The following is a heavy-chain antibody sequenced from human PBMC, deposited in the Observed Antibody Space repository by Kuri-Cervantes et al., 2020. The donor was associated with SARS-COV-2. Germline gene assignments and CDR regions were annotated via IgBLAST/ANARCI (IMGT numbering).Heavy chain of an antibody. CDR2: IKQDGSEK. CDR1: GFTFSSYW. Sequence: GSLKISCAASGFTFSSYWMSWVRQAPGKGLEWVANIKQDGSEKYYVDSVKGRFTISRDNAKNSLYLQMNSLRAEDTAVYYCARAVLGVVAYFDYWGQGTLVTVSS. J-gene: IGHJ4*02. V-gene: IGHV3-7*04. D-gene: IGHD3-3*01. CDR3: ARAVLGVVAYFDY.